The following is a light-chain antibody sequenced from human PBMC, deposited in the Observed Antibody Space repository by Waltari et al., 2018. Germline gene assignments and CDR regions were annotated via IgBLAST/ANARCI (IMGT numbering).Light chain of an antibody. CDR3: CAHAGGGTHYA. J-gene: IGLJ1*01. CDR1: SSDVGSSNR. V-gene: IGLV2-23*01. Sequence: QSALTQPASVSGSPGQSITISCTGTSSDVGSSNRVSWYQQHPGKGPKSLMYEGTQRLSGVSDRFSGSKSGNTASLTLSVLQPEDEADYYCCAHAGGGTHYAFGTGTKVTVL. CDR2: EGT.